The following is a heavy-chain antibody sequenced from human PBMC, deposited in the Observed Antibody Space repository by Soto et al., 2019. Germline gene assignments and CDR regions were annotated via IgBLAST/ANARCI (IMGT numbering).Heavy chain of an antibody. J-gene: IGHJ4*02. Sequence: QVQLVESGGGVVQPGRSLRLSCAASGFTFSSYAMHWVRQAPGKGLEWVAVISYDGSNKYYADSVKGRFTISRDNSKNTLYLQMNSLRAEDTAVYYCARPATSIAVAGTFDSWGQGTLVTVSS. V-gene: IGHV3-30-3*01. CDR1: GFTFSSYA. CDR3: ARPATSIAVAGTFDS. D-gene: IGHD6-19*01. CDR2: ISYDGSNK.